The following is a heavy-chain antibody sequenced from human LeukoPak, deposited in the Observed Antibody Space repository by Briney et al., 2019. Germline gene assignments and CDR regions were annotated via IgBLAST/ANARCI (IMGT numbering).Heavy chain of an antibody. CDR2: FIPTFGTA. CDR1: RGTLTSYV. D-gene: IGHD1-26*01. V-gene: IGHV1-69*05. Sequence: SVKVSCKASRGTLTSYVLNWVRQAPGQGPEWLGGFIPTFGTANYAQRFQDRVTITTDKFTNTAYLELSSLRSEDTAVYYCAISPPLVTIHFYYFMDVWGTGTTVTISS. CDR3: AISPPLVTIHFYYFMDV. J-gene: IGHJ6*03.